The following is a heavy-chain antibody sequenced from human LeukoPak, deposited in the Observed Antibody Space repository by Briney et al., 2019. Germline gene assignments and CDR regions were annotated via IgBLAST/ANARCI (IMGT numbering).Heavy chain of an antibody. CDR3: ARVSRNTAMVTYFDY. CDR2: IYSGGST. D-gene: IGHD5-18*01. Sequence: GGSLRLSCAASGFTVSNNYMSWVRQAPGKGLEWVSVIYSGGSTYYADSVKGRFTISRDNSKNTLYLQMNSLRAEDTAVYYCARVSRNTAMVTYFDYWGQGTLVTVSS. V-gene: IGHV3-53*01. J-gene: IGHJ4*02. CDR1: GFTVSNNY.